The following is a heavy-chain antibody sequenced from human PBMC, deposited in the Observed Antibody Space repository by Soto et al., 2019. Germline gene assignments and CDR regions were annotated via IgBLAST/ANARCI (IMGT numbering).Heavy chain of an antibody. J-gene: IGHJ5*02. Sequence: QVQLQESGPGLVKPSETLSLTCGVSGVSISNNYWSWIRQPPGQGLEWIGYISHSGSTNYNPSLKSRVTISVDTSKKQFSLKLHSVTAADTAVYYCARGGTYSRLIIGDWFDPWGQGTLVTVAS. CDR1: GVSISNNY. V-gene: IGHV4-59*12. CDR2: ISHSGST. D-gene: IGHD6-13*01. CDR3: ARGGTYSRLIIGDWFDP.